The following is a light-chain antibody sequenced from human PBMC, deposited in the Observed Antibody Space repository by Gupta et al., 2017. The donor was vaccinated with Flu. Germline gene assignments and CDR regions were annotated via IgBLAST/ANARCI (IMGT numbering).Light chain of an antibody. J-gene: IGLJ3*02. CDR3: RSYTNSCNTWV. Sequence: SNTTTCRAVGANNYVFCYHHHPLHTPKLLIYEVTSRRSVVAPRFSVTKSGTTATITITGLQAEEEADYYCRSYTNSCNTWVFGGGTRVTVL. V-gene: IGLV2-14*01. CDR2: EVT. CDR1: CRAVGANNY.